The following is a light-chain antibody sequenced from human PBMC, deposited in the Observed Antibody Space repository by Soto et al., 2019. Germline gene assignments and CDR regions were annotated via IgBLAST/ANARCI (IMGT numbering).Light chain of an antibody. CDR1: QSISSW. Sequence: DIQMTQSPSTLSASVGASVTITCRASQSISSWLAWYQQKPGKAPKLLIYKASTLESGVPSNFSGSGSGTEFSLTISSLQPEDFATYYCQQYNSYSWTFGQGTKVDIK. CDR2: KAS. CDR3: QQYNSYSWT. V-gene: IGKV1-5*03. J-gene: IGKJ1*01.